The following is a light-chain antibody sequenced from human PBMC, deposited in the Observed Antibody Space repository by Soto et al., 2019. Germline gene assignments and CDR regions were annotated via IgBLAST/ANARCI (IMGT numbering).Light chain of an antibody. CDR1: ISNIVIDY. V-gene: IGLV1-47*01. J-gene: IGLJ1*01. CDR3: AGWDDSLSGYV. Sequence: QSVLTQPPSASGTPGQKFTISFSVIISNIVIDYVYCYQQFPGTAPKLLIYRNNQRPSGFPDRFSFSKSVTSASLAISWLRSEDEADYYCAGWDDSLSGYVFGTGTKVTVL. CDR2: RNN.